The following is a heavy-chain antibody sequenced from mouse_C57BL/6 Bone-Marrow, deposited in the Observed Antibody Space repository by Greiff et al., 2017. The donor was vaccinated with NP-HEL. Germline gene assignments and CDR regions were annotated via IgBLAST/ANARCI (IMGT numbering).Heavy chain of an antibody. Sequence: VQLQQPGAELVKPGASVKLSCKASGYTFTSYWMQWVKQRPGQGLEWIGEIDPSDSYTNYNQKFKGKATLTVDTSSITAYMPLSSLTSEDSAVYDCSKLGPSYWYARDYWGQGTSVTVSS. CDR3: SKLGPSYWYARDY. V-gene: IGHV1-50*01. CDR1: GYTFTSYW. CDR2: IDPSDSYT. D-gene: IGHD4-1*01. J-gene: IGHJ4*01.